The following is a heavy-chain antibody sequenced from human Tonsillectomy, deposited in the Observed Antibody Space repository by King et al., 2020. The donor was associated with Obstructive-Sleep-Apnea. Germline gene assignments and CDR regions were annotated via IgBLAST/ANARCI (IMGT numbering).Heavy chain of an antibody. CDR1: GFSFSSYW. Sequence: VQLVESGGGLVQPGGSLRLSCAASGFSFSSYWMSWVRQAPGKGLEWVANIKQDGSEKYYMDSVKGRFTISRDNAKDSLCLQLNSLRAEDTAVYYCGIEQGDFDTWGRGTLVTVSS. V-gene: IGHV3-7*01. J-gene: IGHJ4*02. CDR3: GIEQGDFDT. CDR2: IKQDGSEK.